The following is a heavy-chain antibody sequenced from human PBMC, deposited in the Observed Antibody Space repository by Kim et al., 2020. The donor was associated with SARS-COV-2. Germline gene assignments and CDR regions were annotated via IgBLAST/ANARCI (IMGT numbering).Heavy chain of an antibody. CDR2: ISHDGGTT. Sequence: GGSLRLSCTVSGFNFRSYYMAWVRQAPGKGLEWVADISHDGGTTKYLDSVEGRFTISRDDAKNSLYLEMNSLRVEDTAVYYCVRDGFSTNWSLDCWGQGTLVSVSS. CDR1: GFNFRSYY. V-gene: IGHV3-7*01. CDR3: VRDGFSTNWSLDC. D-gene: IGHD3-3*01. J-gene: IGHJ4*02.